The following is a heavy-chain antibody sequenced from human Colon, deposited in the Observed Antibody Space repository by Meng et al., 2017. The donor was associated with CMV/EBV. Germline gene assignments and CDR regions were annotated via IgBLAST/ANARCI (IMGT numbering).Heavy chain of an antibody. CDR3: AREKATVTTFMLLF. Sequence: QVHLLQAGSELKQPGASVKVSCKASGYTFPSYAMNWVRQAPGQGLEWMGWISTYNGNTNYAQKFQGRLTLTTDTSTSTAYMELRGLRSDDTAVYYCAREKATVTTFMLLFWGLGTLVTVSS. CDR2: ISTYNGNT. D-gene: IGHD4-17*01. CDR1: GYTFPSYA. V-gene: IGHV1-18*01. J-gene: IGHJ4*02.